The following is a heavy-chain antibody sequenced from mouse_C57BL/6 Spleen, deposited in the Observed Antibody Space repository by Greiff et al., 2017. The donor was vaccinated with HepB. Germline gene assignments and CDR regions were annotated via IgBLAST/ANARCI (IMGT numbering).Heavy chain of an antibody. D-gene: IGHD2-1*01. Sequence: VQLQQSGAELVRPGASVTLSCKASGYTFTDYEMHWVKQTPVHGLEWIGAIDPETGGTAYNQKFKGKAILTADKSSSTAYMELRSLTSEDSAVYYCTRYGNYPYWYFDVWGTGTTVTVSS. CDR3: TRYGNYPYWYFDV. V-gene: IGHV1-15*01. J-gene: IGHJ1*03. CDR1: GYTFTDYE. CDR2: IDPETGGT.